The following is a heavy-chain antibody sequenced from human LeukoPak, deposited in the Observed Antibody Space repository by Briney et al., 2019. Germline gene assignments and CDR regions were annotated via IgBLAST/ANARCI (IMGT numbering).Heavy chain of an antibody. J-gene: IGHJ5*02. Sequence: PGGSLRLSCAASGFTFSSYAMHWVRQAPGKGLEWVAVISYDGSNKYYADSVEGRFTISRDNSKNTLYLQMNSLRAEDTAVYYCARDNSDYIGLRGYNWFDPWGQGTLVTVSS. D-gene: IGHD4-11*01. CDR2: ISYDGSNK. CDR3: ARDNSDYIGLRGYNWFDP. V-gene: IGHV3-30*04. CDR1: GFTFSSYA.